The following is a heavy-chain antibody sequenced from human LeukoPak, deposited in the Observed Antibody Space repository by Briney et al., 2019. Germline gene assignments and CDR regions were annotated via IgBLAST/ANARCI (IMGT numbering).Heavy chain of an antibody. CDR2: TYYRSKWYN. V-gene: IGHV6-1*01. Sequence: SQTLSLTCAISGDSVSSNSAAWNWIRQSPSRGLEWLRRTYYRSKWYNDYAVSVKSRITINPDTSKNQFSLQLNSVTPEDTAVYYCARDYYDSSGKPESFDYWGQGTLVTVSS. CDR1: GDSVSSNSAA. CDR3: ARDYYDSSGKPESFDY. J-gene: IGHJ4*02. D-gene: IGHD3-22*01.